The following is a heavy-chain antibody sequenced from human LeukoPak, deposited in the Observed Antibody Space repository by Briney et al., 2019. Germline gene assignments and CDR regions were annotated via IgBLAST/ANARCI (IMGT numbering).Heavy chain of an antibody. CDR3: ARVMGLGYYYYYYGMDV. CDR1: GFSVSDSY. J-gene: IGHJ6*02. Sequence: GGPLRLSCAASGFSVSDSYMSWVRQAPGEGLEWVSVIYSGGGTFYADSVKGRFTISRDNSKNTLYLQMNSLRAEDTAVYYCARVMGLGYYYYYYGMDVWGQGTTVTVSS. V-gene: IGHV3-53*05. D-gene: IGHD6-25*01. CDR2: IYSGGGT.